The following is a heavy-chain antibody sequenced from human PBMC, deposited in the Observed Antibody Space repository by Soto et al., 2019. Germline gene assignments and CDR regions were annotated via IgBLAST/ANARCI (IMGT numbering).Heavy chain of an antibody. Sequence: GASVKVSCKASGFTFTSSAVQWVRQARGQRLEWIGWIVVGSGNTNYAQKFQERVTITRDVSTSTAYMELSSLRSEDTAVYYCAADRDIVATIPRFYYYYGMDVWGQGTTVTVSS. D-gene: IGHD5-12*01. CDR1: GFTFTSSA. V-gene: IGHV1-58*01. J-gene: IGHJ6*02. CDR3: AADRDIVATIPRFYYYYGMDV. CDR2: IVVGSGNT.